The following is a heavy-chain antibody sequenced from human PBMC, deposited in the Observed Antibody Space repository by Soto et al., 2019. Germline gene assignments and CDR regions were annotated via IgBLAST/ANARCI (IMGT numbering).Heavy chain of an antibody. V-gene: IGHV3-21*01. CDR1: GFTFSSYS. CDR3: ARGEGSGWSPKSYYYYYYMDV. Sequence: EVQLVESGGGLVKPGGSLRLSCAASGFTFSSYSMNWVRQAPGKGLEWVSSISSSSSYIYYADSVKGRFTISRDNAKNSLYLQMNSLRAEDTAVYYCARGEGSGWSPKSYYYYYYMDVWGKGTTVTVSS. CDR2: ISSSSSYI. J-gene: IGHJ6*03. D-gene: IGHD6-19*01.